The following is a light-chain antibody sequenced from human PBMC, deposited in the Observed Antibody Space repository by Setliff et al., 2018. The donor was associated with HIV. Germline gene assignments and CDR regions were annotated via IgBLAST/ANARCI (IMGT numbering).Light chain of an antibody. Sequence: QSALTQAASVSGSPGQSITISCTGSSSDVGGYNYVSWYQQHPGKAPKLMIYEVRNRPSGVSNRFSGSKSGNTASLTISGLQAEDEADYYCSSYTSSTTRVFGTGTKVTVL. CDR2: EVR. J-gene: IGLJ1*01. CDR1: SSDVGGYNY. CDR3: SSYTSSTTRV. V-gene: IGLV2-14*01.